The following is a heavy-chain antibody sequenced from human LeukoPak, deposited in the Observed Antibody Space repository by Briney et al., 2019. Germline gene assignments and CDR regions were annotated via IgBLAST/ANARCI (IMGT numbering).Heavy chain of an antibody. J-gene: IGHJ3*01. V-gene: IGHV3-30*18. CDR2: ISYDERNK. D-gene: IGHD4-23*01. CDR1: GFTFSNAW. CDR3: AKAYGGNSGAFDL. Sequence: GGSLRLSCAASGFTFSNAWMSWVRQAPGKGLEWVAVISYDERNKYYADSVKGRLTISRDNSKNTLYLEMNSLRDEDTAVYYCAKAYGGNSGAFDLWGQGTMVTVSS.